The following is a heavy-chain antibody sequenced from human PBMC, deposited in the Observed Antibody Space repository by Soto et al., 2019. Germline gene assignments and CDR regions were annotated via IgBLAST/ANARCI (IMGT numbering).Heavy chain of an antibody. Sequence: GGSLRLSCAASGFTFSSYAMSWVRQAPGKGLEWVSAISGSGGSTYYADSVKGRFTISRDNSKNTLYLQMNSLRAEDTAVYYCAKTYYDYIWGSPGYYYMDVWGKGTTVTVSS. D-gene: IGHD3-16*01. CDR1: GFTFSSYA. CDR2: ISGSGGST. J-gene: IGHJ6*03. V-gene: IGHV3-23*01. CDR3: AKTYYDYIWGSPGYYYMDV.